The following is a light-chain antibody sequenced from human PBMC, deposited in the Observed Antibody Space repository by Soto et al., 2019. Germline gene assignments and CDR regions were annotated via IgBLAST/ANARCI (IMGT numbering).Light chain of an antibody. CDR1: SSDVGGYNY. CDR2: EVN. Sequence: QSALTQPASVSGSPGQSITISCTGTSSDVGGYNYVSWYQQHPGKAPKLMIYEVNNRPSGVSNRFSVSKSGNTASLTISGLQAEDEADYYCSSYTSSSTLVVFGGGTKLTVL. V-gene: IGLV2-14*01. J-gene: IGLJ2*01. CDR3: SSYTSSSTLVV.